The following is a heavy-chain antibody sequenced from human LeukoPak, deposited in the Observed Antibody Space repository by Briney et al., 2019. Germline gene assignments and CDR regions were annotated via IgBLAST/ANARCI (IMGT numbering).Heavy chain of an antibody. Sequence: SVKVSCKASGGTFSSYAISWVRQAPGQGLEWMGGIIPIFGAANYAQKFQGRVTITADESTSTAYMELSSLRSEDTAVYYCARDKHRDGYKVALDYWGQGTLVTVSS. CDR1: GGTFSSYA. D-gene: IGHD5-24*01. V-gene: IGHV1-69*13. J-gene: IGHJ4*02. CDR3: ARDKHRDGYKVALDY. CDR2: IIPIFGAA.